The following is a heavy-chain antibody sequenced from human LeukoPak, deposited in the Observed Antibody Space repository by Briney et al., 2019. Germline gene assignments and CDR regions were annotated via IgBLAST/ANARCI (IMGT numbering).Heavy chain of an antibody. V-gene: IGHV3-30*18. D-gene: IGHD3-10*01. J-gene: IGHJ4*02. CDR2: ISYDGSNK. Sequence: GRSLRLSCAASGFTFSSYGMHWVRQAPGKGLEWVAVISYDGSNKYYADSVKGRFTISRDNSKNTLYLQMNSLRAEDTAVYYCAKDSHYYGSGSPLVYWGQGTLVTVSS. CDR3: AKDSHYYGSGSPLVY. CDR1: GFTFSSYG.